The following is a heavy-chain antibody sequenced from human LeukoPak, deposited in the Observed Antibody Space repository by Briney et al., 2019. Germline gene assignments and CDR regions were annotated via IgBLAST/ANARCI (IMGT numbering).Heavy chain of an antibody. Sequence: PSETLSLTCTVSGGSISSYYCSWIRQPPGKGLEWIGYIYCSGSTNYNPSLKSRVTISVDTSKNQFSLKLSSVTAADTAVYYSARDASSRDFDYWGQGTLVTVSS. CDR2: IYCSGST. D-gene: IGHD6-13*01. CDR1: GGSISSYY. CDR3: ARDASSRDFDY. V-gene: IGHV4-59*01. J-gene: IGHJ4*02.